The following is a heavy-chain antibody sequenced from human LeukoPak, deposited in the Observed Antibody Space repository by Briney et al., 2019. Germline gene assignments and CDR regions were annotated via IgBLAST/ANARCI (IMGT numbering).Heavy chain of an antibody. V-gene: IGHV4-59*01. CDR3: ARARYVNSFYAFDI. CDR2: LSKSGNT. J-gene: IGHJ3*02. D-gene: IGHD3-9*01. Sequence: SSETLSLTCTVSGGSICSYYWSWIRLPPGKGLEWIGYLSKSGNTNYSPSLKSRVTIFGDTSKNQFFLKLSSVTAADTAVYYCARARYVNSFYAFDIWGQGTLVTVSS. CDR1: GGSICSYY.